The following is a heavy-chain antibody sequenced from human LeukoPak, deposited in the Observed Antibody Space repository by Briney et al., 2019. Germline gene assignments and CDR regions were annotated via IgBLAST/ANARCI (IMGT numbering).Heavy chain of an antibody. Sequence: SETLSLTCTVSGDSISSYHWNWIRQPPGKGLEYIGHISYTGTTNYNPSLKSRVTISLDTSKNQFSLKLNSVTAADTAVYYCARGRQYLDPFDSWGQGTLVTVSS. CDR3: ARGRQYLDPFDS. D-gene: IGHD2/OR15-2a*01. V-gene: IGHV4-59*01. CDR1: GDSISSYH. CDR2: ISYTGTT. J-gene: IGHJ4*02.